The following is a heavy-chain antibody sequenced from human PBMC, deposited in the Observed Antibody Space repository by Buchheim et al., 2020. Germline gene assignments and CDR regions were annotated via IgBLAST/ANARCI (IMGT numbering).Heavy chain of an antibody. V-gene: IGHV4-31*03. Sequence: QVQLQESGPGLVKPSQTLSLTCTVSGGSISSGGYYWSWIRQHPGKGLEWIGYIYYSGSTYYNPSLTSRVTISVDTSKNQFSLKLSSVTAADTAVYYCARGLYELGYYDSSGYYYDHAFDIWGQGT. CDR3: ARGLYELGYYDSSGYYYDHAFDI. D-gene: IGHD3-22*01. CDR1: GGSISSGGYY. J-gene: IGHJ3*02. CDR2: IYYSGST.